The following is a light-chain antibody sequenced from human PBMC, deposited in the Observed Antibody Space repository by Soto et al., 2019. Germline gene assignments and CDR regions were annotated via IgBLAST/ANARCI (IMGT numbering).Light chain of an antibody. Sequence: QSVLKQPADVSGSPGHSITISCTGTSSDIGGYNYVSWYQQDSGKAPKLIIYAVTDRPSGVSSRFSGSKSGNPAFLTISGLQAEDEADYYCTSYTRSSTYVFGTGTKVTVL. J-gene: IGLJ1*01. CDR3: TSYTRSSTYV. V-gene: IGLV2-14*01. CDR2: AVT. CDR1: SSDIGGYNY.